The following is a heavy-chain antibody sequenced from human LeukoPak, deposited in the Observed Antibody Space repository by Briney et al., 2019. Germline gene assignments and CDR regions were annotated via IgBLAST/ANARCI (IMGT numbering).Heavy chain of an antibody. Sequence: PSETLSLTCTVSGGSISSSSYYWGWIRQPPGKGLEWIGSIYYSGSTYYNPSLKSRVTISVDTSKNQFSLKLSSVTAADTAVYYCARRYDFWSGPPPGGLDYWGQGTLVTVSS. V-gene: IGHV4-39*01. J-gene: IGHJ4*02. CDR3: ARRYDFWSGPPPGGLDY. CDR2: IYYSGST. CDR1: GGSISSSSYY. D-gene: IGHD3-3*01.